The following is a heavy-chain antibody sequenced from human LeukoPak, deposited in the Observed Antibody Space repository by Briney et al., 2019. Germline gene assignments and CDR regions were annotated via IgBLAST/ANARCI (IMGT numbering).Heavy chain of an antibody. CDR1: GYSFTSYW. Sequence: GESLKISCKGSGYSFTSYWIGWVRQMPGKGLEWMGIIYPGDSDTRYSPSFQGQVTISADKSISTAYLQWSSLKASDTAMYYCATPNCGGDCFDAFDIWGQGTMVTVSS. CDR2: IYPGDSDT. CDR3: ATPNCGGDCFDAFDI. V-gene: IGHV5-51*01. D-gene: IGHD2-21*02. J-gene: IGHJ3*02.